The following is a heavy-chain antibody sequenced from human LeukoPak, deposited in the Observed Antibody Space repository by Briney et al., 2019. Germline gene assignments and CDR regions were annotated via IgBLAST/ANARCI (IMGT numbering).Heavy chain of an antibody. CDR1: GGSISSGSYY. V-gene: IGHV4-39*01. CDR3: AGRTTTVTEETDY. Sequence: SETLSLTCTVSGGSISSGSYYWGWIRQPPGKGLEWIGSIYYSGSTYYNPSLKSRVTISVDTSKNQFSLKLSSVTAADTAVYYCAGRTTTVTEETDYWGQGTLVTVSS. CDR2: IYYSGST. J-gene: IGHJ4*02. D-gene: IGHD4-17*01.